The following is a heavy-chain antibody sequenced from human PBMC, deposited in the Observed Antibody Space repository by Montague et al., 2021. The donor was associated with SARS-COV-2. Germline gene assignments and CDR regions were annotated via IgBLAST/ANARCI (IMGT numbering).Heavy chain of an antibody. CDR2: INHRGST. Sequence: SETLSLTCAVYDGSFSDYSWTWIRQPPGKGLEWIGEINHRGSTNYNPSLKSRVTISVDTSKNQFSLKLNSVTAADTAVYYCARGGEHLDMVVVVVNGGQDYFDFWGQGTMVAVSS. CDR1: DGSFSDYS. V-gene: IGHV4-34*01. J-gene: IGHJ4*02. CDR3: ARGGEHLDMVVVVVNGGQDYFDF. D-gene: IGHD3-22*01.